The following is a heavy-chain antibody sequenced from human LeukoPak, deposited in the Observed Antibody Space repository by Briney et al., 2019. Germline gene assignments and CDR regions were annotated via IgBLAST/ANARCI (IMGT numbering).Heavy chain of an antibody. CDR2: ISSRSSYI. D-gene: IGHD3-9*01. Sequence: GGSLRLSCAASGFTFSSYTMNWVPQAPGKGLEWVSPISSRSSYIYYADSVKGRFTISRDNAKNSLYLQTNSLRAEDTAVYYCARDTYDILTGYYKWAFDIWGQGTMVTVSS. J-gene: IGHJ3*02. CDR3: ARDTYDILTGYYKWAFDI. CDR1: GFTFSSYT. V-gene: IGHV3-21*06.